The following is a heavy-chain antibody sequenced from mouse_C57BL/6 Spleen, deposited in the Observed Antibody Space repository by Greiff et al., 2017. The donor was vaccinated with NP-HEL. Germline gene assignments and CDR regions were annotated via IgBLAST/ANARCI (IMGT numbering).Heavy chain of an antibody. V-gene: IGHV10-1*01. D-gene: IGHD2-4*01. J-gene: IGHJ1*03. CDR1: GFSFNTYA. CDR2: IRSKSNNYAT. CDR3: VRPSYYDYDGDWYFDV. Sequence: EVQLVESGGGLVQPKGSLKLSCAASGFSFNTYAMNWVRQAPGKGLEWVARIRSKSNNYATYYADSVKDRFTISRDDSESMLYLQMNNLKTEDTAMYYCVRPSYYDYDGDWYFDVWGTGTTVTVSS.